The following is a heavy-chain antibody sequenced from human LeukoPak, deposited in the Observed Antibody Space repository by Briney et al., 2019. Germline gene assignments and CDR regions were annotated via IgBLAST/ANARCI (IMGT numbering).Heavy chain of an antibody. J-gene: IGHJ4*02. CDR2: INQDGGEK. Sequence: GGSLRLSCAAPGFTFSSYWMSWVRQAPGKGLEWVANINQDGGEKYYVDSVKGRFTISRDNAKNSLYLQMNSLRAEDTAAYYCASIVVVIGTRSFDYWGQGSLVSVSS. D-gene: IGHD2-15*01. V-gene: IGHV3-7*01. CDR3: ASIVVVIGTRSFDY. CDR1: GFTFSSYW.